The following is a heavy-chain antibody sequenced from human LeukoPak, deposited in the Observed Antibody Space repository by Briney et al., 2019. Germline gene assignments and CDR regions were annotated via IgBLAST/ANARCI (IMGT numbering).Heavy chain of an antibody. D-gene: IGHD3-22*01. CDR2: ISYDGSNK. CDR1: GFTFSSYA. CDR3: ARAGYDCSGYFESGAFDI. V-gene: IGHV3-30-3*01. Sequence: GGSLRLSCAASGFTFSSYAMHWVRQAPGKGLEWVAVISYDGSNKYYADSVKGRFTISRDNSKNTLYLQMNSLRAEDTAVYYCARAGYDCSGYFESGAFDIWGQGTMVTVSS. J-gene: IGHJ3*02.